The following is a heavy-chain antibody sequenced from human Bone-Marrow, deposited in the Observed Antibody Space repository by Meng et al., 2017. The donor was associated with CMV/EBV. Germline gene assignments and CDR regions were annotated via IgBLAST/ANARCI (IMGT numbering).Heavy chain of an antibody. CDR3: ATPPGGYSDYDGGYHGMEV. J-gene: IGHJ6*01. Sequence: GESLKISCAVSGFTVSGNYMTWVRQAPGKGLEWVSVIYSNDNTYYADSVKGRFTISRDNSGSTLYLQMNSLRVEDTAVYYCATPPGGYSDYDGGYHGMEVWGPWHTVNGAS. CDR1: GFTVSGNY. D-gene: IGHD5-12*01. CDR2: IYSNDNT. V-gene: IGHV3-66*02.